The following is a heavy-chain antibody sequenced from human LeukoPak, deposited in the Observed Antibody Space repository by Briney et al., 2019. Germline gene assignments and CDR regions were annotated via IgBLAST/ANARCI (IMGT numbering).Heavy chain of an antibody. D-gene: IGHD3-3*01. CDR2: ISAYNGNT. CDR1: GYTFTSYG. Sequence: ASVKVSCKASGYTFTSYGISWVRQAPGQGLEWMGWISAYNGNTNYAQKLQGRVTMTTDTSTSTAYMELRSLRSDDTAVYYCARLDITIFGVVAYHFDYWGQGTLVTVSS. J-gene: IGHJ4*02. V-gene: IGHV1-18*01. CDR3: ARLDITIFGVVAYHFDY.